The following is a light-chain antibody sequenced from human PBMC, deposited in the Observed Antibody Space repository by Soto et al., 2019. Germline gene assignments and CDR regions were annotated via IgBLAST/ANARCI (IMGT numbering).Light chain of an antibody. V-gene: IGKV3-11*01. CDR2: DAS. Sequence: EIVLTQSPATLSLSPGETATLSCRASQSVGSYLAWYQQKPGQAPRLLIYDASNRASGFPARFSGSGSGTDFTLTISSREPDDFDVYYCQQRSNWHTFGQGTKLEIK. CDR1: QSVGSY. J-gene: IGKJ2*01. CDR3: QQRSNWHT.